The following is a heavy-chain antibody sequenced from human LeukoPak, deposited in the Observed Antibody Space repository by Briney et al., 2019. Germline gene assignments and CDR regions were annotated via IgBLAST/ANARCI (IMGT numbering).Heavy chain of an antibody. D-gene: IGHD6-13*01. CDR3: AGRTGYSSSWYAFDI. J-gene: IGHJ3*02. CDR1: GFAFSSYW. CDR2: IKQDGSEK. Sequence: GGSLRLSCAASGFAFSSYWMSWVRQAPGKGLEWVANIKQDGSEKYYVDSVKGRFTISRDNAKNPLYLQMNSLRAEDTALYYCAGRTGYSSSWYAFDIWGQGTMVTVSS. V-gene: IGHV3-7*05.